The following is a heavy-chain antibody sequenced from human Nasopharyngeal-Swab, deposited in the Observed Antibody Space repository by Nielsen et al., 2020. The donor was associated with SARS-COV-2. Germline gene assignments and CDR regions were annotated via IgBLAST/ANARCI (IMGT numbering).Heavy chain of an antibody. V-gene: IGHV7-4-1*02. CDR2: INTNTGNP. CDR3: ARDPSSSLFDY. J-gene: IGHJ4*02. CDR1: GYSFTRYA. Sequence: VSVKVACKASGYSFTRYAMNWVRQAPGQGLEGMGWINTNTGNPTYAQGFTGRFVFSLDTSVSTAYLQISSLKAEDTAVYYCARDPSSSLFDYWGQGTLVTVSS. D-gene: IGHD6-6*01.